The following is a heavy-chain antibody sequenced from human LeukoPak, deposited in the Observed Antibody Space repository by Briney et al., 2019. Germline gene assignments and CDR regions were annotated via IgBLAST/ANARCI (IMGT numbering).Heavy chain of an antibody. J-gene: IGHJ4*02. V-gene: IGHV3-23*01. Sequence: TGGSLRLSCAASGFIFSSYAMSWVRQAPGKGLEWVSGISGSGGSTYYADSVKGRFTISRDNAKNSLYLQMNSLRAEDTAVYYCARDELELTSVDYWGQGTLVTVSS. CDR1: GFIFSSYA. CDR2: ISGSGGST. D-gene: IGHD1-7*01. CDR3: ARDELELTSVDY.